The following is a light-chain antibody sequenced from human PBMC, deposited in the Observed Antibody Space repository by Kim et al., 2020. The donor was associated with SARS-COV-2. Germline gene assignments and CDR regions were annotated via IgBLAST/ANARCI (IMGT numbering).Light chain of an antibody. J-gene: IGLJ2*01. V-gene: IGLV3-21*04. CDR3: QVWDSSSDHRVV. CDR1: SIGSKS. Sequence: PGMTARGSCGGNSIGSKSVLWYQQQSGQAPVLVMYYDSDRPSGIPERFSGSNSGNTATLTISRVEAGDEADYYCQVWDSSSDHRVVFGGGTQLTVL. CDR2: YDS.